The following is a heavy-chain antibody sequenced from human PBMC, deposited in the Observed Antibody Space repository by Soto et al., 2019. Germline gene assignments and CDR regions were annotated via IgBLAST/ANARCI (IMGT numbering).Heavy chain of an antibody. V-gene: IGHV3-23*01. D-gene: IGHD6-19*01. CDR1: GFTFSSYA. J-gene: IGHJ5*02. CDR3: ATSASGWYGSNWFDP. CDR2: ISGSGGST. Sequence: PGGSLRLSCAASGFTFSSYAMSWVRQAPGKRLEWVSAISGSGGSTYYADSVKGRFTISRDNSKNTLYLQMNSLRAEDTAVYYCATSASGWYGSNWFDPWGQGTLVTVSS.